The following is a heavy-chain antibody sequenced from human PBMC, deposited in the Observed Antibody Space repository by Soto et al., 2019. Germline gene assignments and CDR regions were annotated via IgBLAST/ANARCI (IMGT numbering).Heavy chain of an antibody. J-gene: IGHJ4*02. CDR1: GKTFTRYA. CDR3: AREPKIYDFWSGYPPGNYFDY. V-gene: IGHV1-3*01. CDR2: INAGNGNT. D-gene: IGHD3-3*01. Sequence: KLSCKTSGKTFTRYAIHWVRQTPGQRLERMGWINAGNGNTKYSQKFQGRVTITRDTSASTAYMELSSLRSEDTAVYYCAREPKIYDFWSGYPPGNYFDYWGQGTLVTVSS.